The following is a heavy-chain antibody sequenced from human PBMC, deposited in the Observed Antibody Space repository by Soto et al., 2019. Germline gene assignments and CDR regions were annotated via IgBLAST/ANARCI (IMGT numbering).Heavy chain of an antibody. Sequence: GGSLRLSCAASGFTFSDYYMSWIRQAPGKGLEWVSYISSSGSTIYYADSVKGRFTISRDNAKNSLYLQMNSLRAEDTAVYYCARAPDEYSSSNGGAFDIWGQGTMVTVSS. J-gene: IGHJ3*02. CDR3: ARAPDEYSSSNGGAFDI. CDR1: GFTFSDYY. CDR2: ISSSGSTI. D-gene: IGHD6-6*01. V-gene: IGHV3-11*01.